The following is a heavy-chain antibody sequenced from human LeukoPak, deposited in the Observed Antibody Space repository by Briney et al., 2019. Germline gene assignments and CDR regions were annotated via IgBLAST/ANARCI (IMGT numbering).Heavy chain of an antibody. CDR1: GFTFRNYA. D-gene: IGHD3-9*01. J-gene: IGHJ4*02. V-gene: IGHV3-23*01. CDR2: IVGNGVST. Sequence: GASLRLSCAASGFTFRNYAMSWVRQAPGKGLEWVSTIVGNGVSTYYADSVQGRFTISRDNSKNTLYLQMNSLRAEDTALYYCTKWGDYDGSTGYYDSDYWGQGTLVTVSS. CDR3: TKWGDYDGSTGYYDSDY.